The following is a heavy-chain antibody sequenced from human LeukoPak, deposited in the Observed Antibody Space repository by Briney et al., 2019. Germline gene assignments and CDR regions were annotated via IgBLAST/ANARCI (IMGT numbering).Heavy chain of an antibody. CDR1: RFTFSNYW. D-gene: IGHD2-15*01. CDR3: ARLLFGGYSDY. Sequence: PGESLRLFCAASRFTFSNYWMSWVRQAPGKGLEWVASINQGGTEKHFVDPVKGRFTISRDNAQNSLYVQMNSLRAEDTAVYYCARLLFGGYSDYWGQGTLVTVSS. V-gene: IGHV3-7*01. J-gene: IGHJ4*02. CDR2: INQGGTEK.